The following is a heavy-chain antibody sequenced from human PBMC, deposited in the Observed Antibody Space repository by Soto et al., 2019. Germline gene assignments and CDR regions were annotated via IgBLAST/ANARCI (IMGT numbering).Heavy chain of an antibody. V-gene: IGHV1-69*13. CDR1: GGTFSSYA. J-gene: IGHJ6*02. D-gene: IGHD3-3*01. CDR3: ARRLDFWSGSPGYYYYGMDV. Sequence: GASVKVSCKASGGTFSSYAISWVRQAPGQGREWMGGIIPIFGTANYAQKFQGRVTITADESTSTAYMELSSLRSEDTAVYYCARRLDFWSGSPGYYYYGMDVWGQGTTVTVSS. CDR2: IIPIFGTA.